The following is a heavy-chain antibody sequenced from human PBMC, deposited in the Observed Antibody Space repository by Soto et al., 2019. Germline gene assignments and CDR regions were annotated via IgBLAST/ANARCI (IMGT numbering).Heavy chain of an antibody. CDR3: ARGLCSGGSCYSEDY. CDR1: GFTFSSYS. CDR2: ISSSSSYI. Sequence: EVQLVESGGGLVKPGGSLRLSCAASGFTFSSYSMNWVRQAPGKGLEWVSSISSSSSYIYYADSVKGRFTISRDNAKNPLYLQMNSLRAEDTAVYYCARGLCSGGSCYSEDYWGQGTLVTVSS. J-gene: IGHJ4*02. D-gene: IGHD2-15*01. V-gene: IGHV3-21*01.